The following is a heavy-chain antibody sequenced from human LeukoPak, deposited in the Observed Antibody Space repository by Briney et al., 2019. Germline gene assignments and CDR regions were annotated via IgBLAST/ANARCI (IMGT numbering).Heavy chain of an antibody. Sequence: SVKVSCKASGGTFSSYAISWVRQAPGQGLGWMGGIIPIFGTANYAQKFQGRVTITADESTSTAYMELSSLRSEDTAVYYCASCIAAAYNWFDPWGQGTLVTVSS. J-gene: IGHJ5*02. CDR1: GGTFSSYA. D-gene: IGHD6-13*01. CDR3: ASCIAAAYNWFDP. CDR2: IIPIFGTA. V-gene: IGHV1-69*13.